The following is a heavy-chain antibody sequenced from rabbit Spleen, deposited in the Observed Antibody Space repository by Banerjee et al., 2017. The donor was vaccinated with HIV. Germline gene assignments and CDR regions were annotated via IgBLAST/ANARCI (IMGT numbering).Heavy chain of an antibody. Sequence: SLEESGGDLVKSGASLTLTCTASGVSFSSGYDMCWVRQAPGKGLEWIACIYTGNSKTYYANWAKGRFTISKTSSTTVTLQMTSLTVADTATYFCARDTGSSFSTYGMDLWGPGTLVTVS. CDR3: ARDTGSSFSTYGMDL. V-gene: IGHV1S40*01. J-gene: IGHJ6*01. CDR2: IYTGNSKT. D-gene: IGHD8-1*01. CDR1: GVSFSSGYD.